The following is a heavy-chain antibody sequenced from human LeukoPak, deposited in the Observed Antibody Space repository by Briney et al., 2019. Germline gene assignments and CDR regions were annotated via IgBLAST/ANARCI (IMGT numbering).Heavy chain of an antibody. CDR2: IYTSGST. D-gene: IGHD3-10*01. CDR1: GGSISSYY. J-gene: IGHJ6*02. V-gene: IGHV4-4*07. CDR3: ATLPHYYGSGSYGYYYYGMDV. Sequence: PSETLSLTCTVSGGSISSYYWSWIRQPAGKGLEWIGRIYTSGSTNYNPSLKSRVTMSVDTSKNQFSLKLSSVTAADTAVYYCATLPHYYGSGSYGYYYYGMDVWGQGTTVTVSS.